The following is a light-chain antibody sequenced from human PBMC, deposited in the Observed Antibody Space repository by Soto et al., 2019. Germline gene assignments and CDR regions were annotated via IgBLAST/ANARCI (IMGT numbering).Light chain of an antibody. V-gene: IGKV1-5*01. CDR3: QEYSSHSGT. CDR2: DAS. CDR1: QSISSW. J-gene: IGKJ1*01. Sequence: SQVTQSPSTVSASVGDRDTIPCRASQSISSWLAWYQQKPGKAPKPLIYDASILESGVPAGFSGSGSGAEFILTISSLQPDDVGTYYCQEYSSHSGTFGQGTKVDIK.